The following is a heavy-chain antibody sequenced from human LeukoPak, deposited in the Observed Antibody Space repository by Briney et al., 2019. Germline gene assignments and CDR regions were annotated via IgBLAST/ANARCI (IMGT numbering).Heavy chain of an antibody. V-gene: IGHV1-69*13. Sequence: ASVKVSCTASGGTFSSYAISWVRQAPGQGLEWMGGIIPIFGTANYAQKFQGRVTITADESTSTAYMELGSLRSEDTAVYYCARGLTGDAFDIWGQGTMVTVSS. D-gene: IGHD7-27*01. J-gene: IGHJ3*02. CDR1: GGTFSSYA. CDR3: ARGLTGDAFDI. CDR2: IIPIFGTA.